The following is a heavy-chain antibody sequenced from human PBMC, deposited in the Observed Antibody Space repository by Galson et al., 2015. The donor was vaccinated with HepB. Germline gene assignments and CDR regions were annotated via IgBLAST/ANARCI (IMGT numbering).Heavy chain of an antibody. D-gene: IGHD3-10*01. CDR3: ASRHSYFRSGTWYNVADY. CDR2: IDPRDSYS. J-gene: IGHJ4*02. V-gene: IGHV5-10-1*01. CDR1: GYSFTRYW. Sequence: QSGAEVKKPGESLRISCKGSGYSFTRYWISWVRQMPGKGLEWMGRIDPRDSYSDYSPSFQGHVSMSVDKSTTTAYLQWSSLKASDTAMYYCASRHSYFRSGTWYNVADYWGQGTLVSVSS.